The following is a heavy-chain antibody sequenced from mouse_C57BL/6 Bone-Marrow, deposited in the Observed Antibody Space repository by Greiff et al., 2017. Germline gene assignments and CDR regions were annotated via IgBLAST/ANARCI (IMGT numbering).Heavy chain of an antibody. CDR1: GYTFTGYW. D-gene: IGHD4-1*01. CDR3: ASGTGPFAY. CDR2: ILPGSGST. Sequence: VKLVESGAELMKPGASVKLSCKATGYTFTGYWIEWVKQRPGHGLEWIGEILPGSGSTNYNEKFKGKATFTADPSSNTAYMQLSSLTTEDSAIYYCASGTGPFAYWGQGTLVTVSA. V-gene: IGHV1-9*01. J-gene: IGHJ3*01.